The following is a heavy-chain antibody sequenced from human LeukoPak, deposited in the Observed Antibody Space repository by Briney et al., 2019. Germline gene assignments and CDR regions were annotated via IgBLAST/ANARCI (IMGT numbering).Heavy chain of an antibody. CDR2: ISSSGST. J-gene: IGHJ6*03. CDR1: GDSISSGDYY. CDR3: ARDRWLASTPYYYYYMDV. V-gene: IGHV4-61*02. Sequence: PSQTLSLTCTVSGDSISSGDYYWSWIRQPAGKGLEWIGRISSSGSTNYNPSLKSRVTISVDTSKNQFSLKLSSVTAADTAVYYCARDRWLASTPYYYYYMDVWGKGTTVTVSS. D-gene: IGHD6-19*01.